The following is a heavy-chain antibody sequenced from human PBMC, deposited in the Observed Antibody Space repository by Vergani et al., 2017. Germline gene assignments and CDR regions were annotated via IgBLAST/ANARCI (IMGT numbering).Heavy chain of an antibody. Sequence: QVQLVESGGGVVQPGRSLRLSCAASGFTFSSYGMHWVRQAPGKGLEWVAVISYDGSNKYYADSVKGRFTISRGNSKNTLYLQMNSLRAEDTAVYYCAKDYYDFWSGYLSWFDPWGQGTLVTVSS. D-gene: IGHD3-3*01. J-gene: IGHJ5*02. CDR1: GFTFSSYG. CDR3: AKDYYDFWSGYLSWFDP. CDR2: ISYDGSNK. V-gene: IGHV3-30*18.